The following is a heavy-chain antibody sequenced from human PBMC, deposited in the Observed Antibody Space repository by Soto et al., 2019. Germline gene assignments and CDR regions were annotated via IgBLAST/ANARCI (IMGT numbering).Heavy chain of an antibody. CDR3: ARGRIRHYDILTTTRGY. CDR2: MNPNSGNT. V-gene: IGHV1-8*01. Sequence: QVQLVQSGAEVKKPGASVKVSCKASGYTFTSYDINWVRQATGQGLEWMGWMNPNSGNTGYAQKFQGRVTMTRNTSISTAYMGLSSLRSEDTAVYYCARGRIRHYDILTTTRGYWGQGTLVTVSS. CDR1: GYTFTSYD. D-gene: IGHD3-9*01. J-gene: IGHJ4*02.